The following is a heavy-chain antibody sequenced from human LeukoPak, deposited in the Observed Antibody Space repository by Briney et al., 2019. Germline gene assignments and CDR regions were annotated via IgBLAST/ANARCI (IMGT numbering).Heavy chain of an antibody. CDR3: TREVERGGSYWGGDS. D-gene: IGHD1-26*01. CDR2: ITSNAYGGTT. J-gene: IGHJ4*02. Sequence: GGSLRLSCATSGFNFEDYAMNWVRQAPGKGLEWLGLITSNAYGGTTDLAASVKGRFSISRDESKPIAYLQMNSLKIGDTGVYYCTREVERGGSYWGGDSWGQGTLVTVSS. V-gene: IGHV3-49*04. CDR1: GFNFEDYA.